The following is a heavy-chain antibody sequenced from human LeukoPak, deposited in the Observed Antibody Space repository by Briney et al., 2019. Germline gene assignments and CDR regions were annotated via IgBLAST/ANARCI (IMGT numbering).Heavy chain of an antibody. V-gene: IGHV4-59*01. CDR3: ARGGGTFDY. CDR1: GGSFSSYY. CDR2: VYYNGIT. Sequence: PSETLSLTCSVSGGSFSSYYWSWIRQPPGKGPEWIGYVYYNGITNYNPSLKSRVTMSIDTSRDQFSLKLNSVTAADTAVYYCARGGGTFDYWGQGTLVTVSS. J-gene: IGHJ4*02. D-gene: IGHD2-15*01.